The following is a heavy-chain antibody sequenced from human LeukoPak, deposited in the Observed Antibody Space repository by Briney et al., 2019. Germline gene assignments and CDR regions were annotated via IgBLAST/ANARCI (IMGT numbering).Heavy chain of an antibody. V-gene: IGHV3-53*01. CDR1: GFTVSSNY. CDR2: IYSSGST. J-gene: IGHJ4*02. Sequence: GGSLRLSCAASGFTVSSNYMSWVRQAPGRGLEWVSVIYSSGSTYYADSLEGRFTISRDNSKNMLYLQMNSLRAEDTAVYYCARTIVVAGFTDYFDYWGQGTLVSVSS. D-gene: IGHD6-19*01. CDR3: ARTIVVAGFTDYFDY.